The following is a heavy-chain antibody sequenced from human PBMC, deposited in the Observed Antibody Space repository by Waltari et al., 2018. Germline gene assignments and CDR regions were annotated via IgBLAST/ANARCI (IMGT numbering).Heavy chain of an antibody. CDR1: GGSFRGYY. Sequence: QVQLQQWGAGLLKPSETLSLTCAVYGGSFRGYYWSWIRQPPGQGLEWIGEINHSGSTNYNPSLKSRVTISVDTSKNQFSLKLSSVTAADTAVYYCARVPGRYAVTTYYYYYGMDVWGQGTTVTVSS. V-gene: IGHV4-34*01. J-gene: IGHJ6*02. CDR2: INHSGST. D-gene: IGHD4-17*01. CDR3: ARVPGRYAVTTYYYYYGMDV.